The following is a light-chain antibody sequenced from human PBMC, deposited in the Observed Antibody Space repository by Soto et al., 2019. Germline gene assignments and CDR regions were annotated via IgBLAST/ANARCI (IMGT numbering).Light chain of an antibody. CDR1: SSNIGAGYD. CDR3: QSYDSSLTGGI. J-gene: IGLJ2*01. V-gene: IGLV1-40*01. Sequence: QSVLTQPPSVSGAPGQSVTISCTGSSSNIGAGYDVQWYQQLPGTAPKLLIYSNNNRPSGVPDRFSGSKSGTSASLAIPGLQAEDEADYYCQSYDSSLTGGIFGGGTKLTVL. CDR2: SNN.